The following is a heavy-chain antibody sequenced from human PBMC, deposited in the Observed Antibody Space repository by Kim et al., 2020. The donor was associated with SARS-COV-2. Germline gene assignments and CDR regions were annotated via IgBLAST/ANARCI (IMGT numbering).Heavy chain of an antibody. J-gene: IGHJ4*02. CDR3: ARDERIHARIAAAGLDYFDY. CDR2: IIPIFGTA. D-gene: IGHD6-13*01. V-gene: IGHV1-69*13. CDR1: GGTFSSYA. Sequence: SVKVSCKASGGTFSSYAISWVRQAPGQGLEWMGGIIPIFGTANYAQKFQGRVTITADESTSTAYMELSSLRSEDTAVYYCARDERIHARIAAAGLDYFDYWGQGTLVTVSS.